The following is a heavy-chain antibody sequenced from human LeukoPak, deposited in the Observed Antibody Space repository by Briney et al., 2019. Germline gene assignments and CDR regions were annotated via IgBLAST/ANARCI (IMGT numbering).Heavy chain of an antibody. D-gene: IGHD6-19*01. J-gene: IGHJ4*02. V-gene: IGHV3-21*01. CDR3: ARDPSGWYSWFQGDFDY. CDR2: ISSSSSYI. Sequence: GGSLRLSCVVSGFTFSSYSMNWVRQAPGRGLEWVSSISSSSSYIYYADSVKGRFTISRANDKNSLYLQMNSLRAEDTAVYYCARDPSGWYSWFQGDFDYWGQGTLVTVSS. CDR1: GFTFSSYS.